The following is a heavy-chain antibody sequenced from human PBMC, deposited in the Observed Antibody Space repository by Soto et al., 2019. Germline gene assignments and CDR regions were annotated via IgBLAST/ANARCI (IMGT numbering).Heavy chain of an antibody. J-gene: IGHJ6*02. D-gene: IGHD6-19*01. Sequence: SVKVSCKASGFTFTSSAVQWVRQARGQRLEWIGWIVVGSGNTNYAQKFQERVTITRDMSTGTAYMELSSLRSEDTAVYYCAAAVAGPRYYYYYVTDVRGQGTTVTVSS. CDR1: GFTFTSSA. CDR2: IVVGSGNT. CDR3: AAAVAGPRYYYYYVTDV. V-gene: IGHV1-58*01.